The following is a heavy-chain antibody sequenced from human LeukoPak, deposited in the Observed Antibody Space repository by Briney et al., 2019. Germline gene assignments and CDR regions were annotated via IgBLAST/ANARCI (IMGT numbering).Heavy chain of an antibody. D-gene: IGHD5-12*01. CDR2: ISSSNDSI. V-gene: IGHV3-48*02. Sequence: GGSLRLSCAASGFTFSTYGMNWVRQAPGKRLEWVSYISSSNDSIYYADSVKGRFTISRDNAENSLYLQMNSLRDEYTAVYYCARAMRSGYDYWGQGTLVTVSS. CDR1: GFTFSTYG. J-gene: IGHJ4*02. CDR3: ARAMRSGYDY.